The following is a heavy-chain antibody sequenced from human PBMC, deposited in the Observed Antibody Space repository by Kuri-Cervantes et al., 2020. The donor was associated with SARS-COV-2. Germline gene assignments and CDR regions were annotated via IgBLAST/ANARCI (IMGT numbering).Heavy chain of an antibody. CDR2: IYYSGST. D-gene: IGHD2-15*01. J-gene: IGHJ4*02. CDR3: ARGGRGYCSGGSCYPDY. Sequence: SETLPLTCTVSGGSISSYYWSWIRQPPGKGLEWIGYIYYSGSTNYNPSLKSRVTISVDTSKNQFSLKLSSVTAADTAVYYCARGGRGYCSGGSCYPDYWGQGTLVTVSS. V-gene: IGHV4-59*01. CDR1: GGSISSYY.